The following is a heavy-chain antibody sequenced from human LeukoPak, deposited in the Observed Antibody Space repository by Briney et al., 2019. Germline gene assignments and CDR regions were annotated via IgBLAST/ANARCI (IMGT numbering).Heavy chain of an antibody. CDR1: GFTFSSYA. J-gene: IGHJ5*02. CDR3: ATFCSGGDCYSFAP. CDR2: ISGSGSCT. D-gene: IGHD2-15*01. V-gene: IGHV3-23*01. Sequence: PGGSLRLSCAASGFTFSSYAMSWVRQAPGKGLEWVSAISGSGSCTYYADSVKGRFTISRDNSKNTLYLQMNSLRAEDTAVYYCATFCSGGDCYSFAPWGQGTLVTVSS.